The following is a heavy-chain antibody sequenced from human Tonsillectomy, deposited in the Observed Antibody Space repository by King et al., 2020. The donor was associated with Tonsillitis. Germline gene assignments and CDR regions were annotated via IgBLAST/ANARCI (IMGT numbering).Heavy chain of an antibody. CDR1: GFTFSPYA. CDR2: ITGSYGDSNT. D-gene: IGHD3-10*01. V-gene: IGHV3-23*04. J-gene: IGHJ4*02. CDR3: AKPGVSGGGSYYEGFDH. Sequence: VQLVESGGGLIQPGGSLRLSCAASGFTFSPYAMSWVRQAPGKGLEWVSTITGSYGDSNTYYADSVQDRFTISRDDFKNTLYLQMSSLRAEDTAVYYCAKPGVSGGGSYYEGFDHWGQGTLVTVSS.